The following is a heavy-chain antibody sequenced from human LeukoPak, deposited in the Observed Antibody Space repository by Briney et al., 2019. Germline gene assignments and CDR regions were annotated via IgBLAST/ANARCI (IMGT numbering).Heavy chain of an antibody. CDR1: GGSLSSHY. CDR2: IYYSGST. D-gene: IGHD6-13*01. V-gene: IGHV4-59*08. CDR3: ATPSSGSWARYVDY. J-gene: IGHJ4*02. Sequence: SETLSLTCTVSGGSLSSHYWSWIRQPPGKGLEWIGYIYYSGSTNYNPSLKSRVTISVDTSKNQLSLKLSSVTAADTAVYYCATPSSGSWARYVDYWGQGTLVAVSS.